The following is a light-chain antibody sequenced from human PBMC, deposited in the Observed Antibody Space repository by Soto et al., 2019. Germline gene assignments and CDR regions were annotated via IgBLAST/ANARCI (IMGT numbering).Light chain of an antibody. CDR1: QSVSSSY. J-gene: IGKJ1*01. CDR3: QQFGSSPPT. V-gene: IGKV3-20*01. CDR2: GAS. Sequence: EVVMTQSPGTLSLSPGERATLSCRASQSVSSSYLAWYQQKPGQAPRLLISGASSRATGIPDRFSGSGSGTDFTLTISRLEPEDFAVYYCQQFGSSPPTFGQGTKVEIK.